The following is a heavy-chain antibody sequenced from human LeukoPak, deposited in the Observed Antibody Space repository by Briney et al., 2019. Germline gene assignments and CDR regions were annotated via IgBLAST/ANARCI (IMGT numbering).Heavy chain of an antibody. CDR3: GEPSRPYTSSKYSQQ. V-gene: IGHV3-48*03. D-gene: IGHD6-13*01. J-gene: IGHJ1*01. CDR1: GFTFSSYE. Sequence: GGSLRLSCAASGFTFSSYEMNWVRQVPGKGLEWISYISSSGSTIYFADSVKGRFTISRDNAKNSLYLQMNSLRAEDTAVYYCGEPSRPYTSSKYSQQWGQGTLVIVSS. CDR2: ISSSGSTI.